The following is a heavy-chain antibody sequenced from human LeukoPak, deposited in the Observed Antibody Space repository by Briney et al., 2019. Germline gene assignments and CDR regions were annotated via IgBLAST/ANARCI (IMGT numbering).Heavy chain of an antibody. CDR3: ARGSGSYYSYWYFAL. V-gene: IGHV4-59*01. Sequence: SETLSLTCTVSGGSISSYYWSWIRQPPGKGLEWIGYIYYSGSTNYNPSLKSRVTISVDTSKNQFSLKLSSVTAADTAVYYCARGSGSYYSYWYFALWGRGTLVTVSS. CDR2: IYYSGST. CDR1: GGSISSYY. J-gene: IGHJ2*01. D-gene: IGHD1-26*01.